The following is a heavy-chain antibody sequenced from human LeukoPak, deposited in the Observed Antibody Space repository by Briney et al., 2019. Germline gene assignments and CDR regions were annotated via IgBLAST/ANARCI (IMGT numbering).Heavy chain of an antibody. CDR1: GFTFSSYW. J-gene: IGHJ4*02. CDR2: IKQDGSEK. V-gene: IGHV3-7*01. CDR3: ASSSSGWYTLSSFDY. Sequence: GGSLRLSCAASGFTFSSYWMSWVRQAPGKGLEWVANIKQDGSEKYYVDSVKGRFTISRDNAKSSLYLQMNSLRAEDTAVYYCASSSSGWYTLSSFDYWGQGTLVTVSS. D-gene: IGHD6-19*01.